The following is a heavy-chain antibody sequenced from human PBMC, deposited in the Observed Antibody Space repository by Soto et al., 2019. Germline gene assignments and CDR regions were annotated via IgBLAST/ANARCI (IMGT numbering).Heavy chain of an antibody. J-gene: IGHJ4*02. CDR2: ITWNSGSK. CDR1: GFTFDDYA. V-gene: IGHV3-9*01. Sequence: EVQLVESGGGLVQPGRSLSLSCAASGFTFDDYAMHWVRQPPGKALEWVSGITWNSGSKDYADSVKGRFTISRDNRKNSLYLQMNSLRGEDTALYYCTTTYPNDDSRVVAYWGQGTLVTVSS. CDR3: TTTYPNDDSRVVAY. D-gene: IGHD1-1*01.